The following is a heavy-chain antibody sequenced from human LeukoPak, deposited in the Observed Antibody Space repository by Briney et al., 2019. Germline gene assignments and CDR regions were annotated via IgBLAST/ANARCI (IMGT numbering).Heavy chain of an antibody. CDR1: GGSISSYY. Sequence: SETLSLTCTVSGGSISSYYWSWIRQPPGKGLEWIGYIYYSGSTNYNPSLKSRVTISVDTSKNQFSLKLSSVTAADTAVYYCARVLGPPNYYDSSGYYSTRGYYFDYWGQGTLVTVSS. CDR3: ARVLGPPNYYDSSGYYSTRGYYFDY. J-gene: IGHJ4*02. CDR2: IYYSGST. V-gene: IGHV4-59*01. D-gene: IGHD3-22*01.